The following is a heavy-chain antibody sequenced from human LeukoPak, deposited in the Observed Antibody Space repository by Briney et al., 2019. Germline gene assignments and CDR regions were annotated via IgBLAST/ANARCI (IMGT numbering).Heavy chain of an antibody. J-gene: IGHJ4*02. Sequence: GGSLRLSCAASGLSFSSFAMSWVRQGPARGLEWVSSIRGNGETFYADSVKGRFTLYTDYSTNTVYFQLNSLRAEDTAVYYCAEDRYSSGWYRYFDYWGQGTLVTVSS. CDR2: IRGNGET. V-gene: IGHV3-23*01. D-gene: IGHD6-19*01. CDR1: GLSFSSFA. CDR3: AEDRYSSGWYRYFDY.